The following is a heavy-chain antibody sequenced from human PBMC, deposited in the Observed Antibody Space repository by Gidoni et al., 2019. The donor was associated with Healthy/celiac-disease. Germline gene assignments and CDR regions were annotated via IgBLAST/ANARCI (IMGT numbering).Heavy chain of an antibody. V-gene: IGHV3-23*01. CDR3: ASSYCGGDCYSVFDY. Sequence: EVQLLESGGGLVQPGGSLRLSCAASGFTFSSYAMTWVRQAPGKGLEWVSAISGSGGSTYYADSVKGRFTISRDSSKNTLYLQMNSLRAEDTAVYYCASSYCGGDCYSVFDYWGQGTLVTVSS. J-gene: IGHJ4*02. CDR1: GFTFSSYA. D-gene: IGHD2-21*02. CDR2: ISGSGGST.